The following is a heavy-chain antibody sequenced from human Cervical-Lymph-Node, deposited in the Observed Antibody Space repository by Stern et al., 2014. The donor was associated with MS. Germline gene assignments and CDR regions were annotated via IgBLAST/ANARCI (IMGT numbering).Heavy chain of an antibody. CDR1: GFVFRRYA. CDR2: ISYDERDK. V-gene: IGHV3-30*04. CDR3: AKGGSGSYLD. J-gene: IGHJ4*02. D-gene: IGHD1-26*01. Sequence: VHLVESGGGVVQPGRSLRLSCAASGFVFRRYALHWVRQAPGKGLEWVALISYDERDKYYPDSVKGRFTVSRDNSNNTVDLEMNSLRLEDTAVYYCAKGGSGSYLDWGQGSLVTVSS.